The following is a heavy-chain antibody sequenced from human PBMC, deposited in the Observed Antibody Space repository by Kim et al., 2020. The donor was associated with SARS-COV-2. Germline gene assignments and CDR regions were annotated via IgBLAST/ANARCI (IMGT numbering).Heavy chain of an antibody. CDR3: VKDHIAARPWYYFDY. Sequence: DSVKGRFTISRDNSKNTLYLQMSSLRAEDTAVYYCVKDHIAARPWYYFDYWGQGTLVTVSS. J-gene: IGHJ4*02. V-gene: IGHV3-64D*06. D-gene: IGHD6-6*01.